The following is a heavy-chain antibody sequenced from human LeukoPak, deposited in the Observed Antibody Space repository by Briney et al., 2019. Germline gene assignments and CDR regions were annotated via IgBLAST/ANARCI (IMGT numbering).Heavy chain of an antibody. CDR2: IIPIFGTA. CDR3: ARPAAYHLPKEMFLYY. V-gene: IGHV1-69*01. Sequence: ASVKVSCKASGGTFSSSSISWVRQAPGQGLEWMGGIIPIFGTANYAQKFQGRVTITADESTRTAYMKLSSLRSGDTAVYYCARPAAYHLPKEMFLYYWGQGTLVTVSS. D-gene: IGHD2-2*01. CDR1: GGTFSSSS. J-gene: IGHJ4*02.